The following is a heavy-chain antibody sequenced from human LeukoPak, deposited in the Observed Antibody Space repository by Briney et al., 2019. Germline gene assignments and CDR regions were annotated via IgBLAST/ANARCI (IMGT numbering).Heavy chain of an antibody. J-gene: IGHJ4*02. CDR2: IYGGDSDI. CDR1: GYRFTTYW. V-gene: IGHV5-51*01. CDR3: ARTGNDQYYFDY. Sequence: GESLKISCKGSGYRFTTYWIGWVRPMPGKGLEWLGFIYGGDSDIRYSPSFQGQVSISVDKSISTAYLQWSSLKASDTAVYYCARTGNDQYYFDYWGQGTLVTVSS. D-gene: IGHD1-1*01.